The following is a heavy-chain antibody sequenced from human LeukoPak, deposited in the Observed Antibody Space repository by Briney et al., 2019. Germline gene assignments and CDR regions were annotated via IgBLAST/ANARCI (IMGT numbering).Heavy chain of an antibody. Sequence: GGSLRLSCAASGFTFSSYWMSWVRQAPGKGLEWVANIKHDASEIHYVDFVKGRFTISRDNAKNSLYLQMNSLRAEDTAVYYCARDSEAAGEWFDYWGQGTLVTVSS. J-gene: IGHJ4*02. CDR2: IKHDASEI. D-gene: IGHD2-8*01. CDR1: GFTFSSYW. CDR3: ARDSEAAGEWFDY. V-gene: IGHV3-7*04.